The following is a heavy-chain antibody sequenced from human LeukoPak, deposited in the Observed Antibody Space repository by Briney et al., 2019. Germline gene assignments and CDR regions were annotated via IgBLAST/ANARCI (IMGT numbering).Heavy chain of an antibody. V-gene: IGHV1-2*02. CDR3: ARDFAMVRGFDY. Sequence: ASVKVSCKASGYTFIAYYMHWVRQAPGQGLEWMGWINPNSGGTNYAQKFQGRVTMTRDTSISTAYMELSRLRSDDTAVYYCARDFAMVRGFDYWGQGTLVTVSS. CDR2: INPNSGGT. CDR1: GYTFIAYY. D-gene: IGHD3-10*01. J-gene: IGHJ4*02.